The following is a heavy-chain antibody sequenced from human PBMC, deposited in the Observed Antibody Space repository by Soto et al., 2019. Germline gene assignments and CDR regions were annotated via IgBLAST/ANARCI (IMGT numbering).Heavy chain of an antibody. CDR1: GLTFTRYS. CDR3: ARESEDLTSNFDY. CDR2: ISSTTNYI. J-gene: IGHJ4*02. V-gene: IGHV3-21*06. Sequence: GGSLRLSSAATGLTFTRYSMNWVRQAAGKGLELVSSISSTTNYIYDGDSMTALFTISSDNAKNSLYLEMNSLSAEDTAVYYCARESEDLTSNFDYWGQGTLVTVSS.